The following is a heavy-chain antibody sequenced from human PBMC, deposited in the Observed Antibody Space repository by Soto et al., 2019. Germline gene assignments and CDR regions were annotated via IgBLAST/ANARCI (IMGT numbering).Heavy chain of an antibody. J-gene: IGHJ4*02. Sequence: GASVKVSCKASGYTFTSYAMHWVRQAPGQRLEWMGWINAGNGNTKYSQKFQGRVTITRDTSASTAYMELSSLISEDTAVYYCARDMGFGLSDYWGQGTLVTVSS. V-gene: IGHV1-3*01. CDR3: ARDMGFGLSDY. D-gene: IGHD3-10*01. CDR1: GYTFTSYA. CDR2: INAGNGNT.